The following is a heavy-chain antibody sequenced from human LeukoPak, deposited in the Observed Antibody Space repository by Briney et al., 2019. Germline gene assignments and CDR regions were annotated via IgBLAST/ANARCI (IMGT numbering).Heavy chain of an antibody. CDR2: ISSCGSTI. D-gene: IGHD7-27*01. J-gene: IGHJ4*02. Sequence: GGSLRLSCAASGFTFSDYYMSWLGQSPGQGLAWVSYISSCGSTIYYEDSVKGRFTISSDNAKNSLFLQLNILTRDDTAVYSFAILNWGSGNFDYWGQGTLVTVSS. V-gene: IGHV3-11*01. CDR1: GFTFSDYY. CDR3: AILNWGSGNFDY.